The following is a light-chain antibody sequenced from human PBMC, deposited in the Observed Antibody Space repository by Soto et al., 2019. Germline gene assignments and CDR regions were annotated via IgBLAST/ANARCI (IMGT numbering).Light chain of an antibody. V-gene: IGKV1-27*01. CDR1: QAISID. CDR3: QKYNSDPPT. CDR2: AAS. Sequence: DIQMTQSPSSLSTSVGDRVTITCRASQAISIDLAWYQQKPGKVPKLLIYAASTLQSGVPSRFSGSGSGTDFTLTISSLQPEDVATYYCQKYNSDPPTFGQGTKVEIK. J-gene: IGKJ1*01.